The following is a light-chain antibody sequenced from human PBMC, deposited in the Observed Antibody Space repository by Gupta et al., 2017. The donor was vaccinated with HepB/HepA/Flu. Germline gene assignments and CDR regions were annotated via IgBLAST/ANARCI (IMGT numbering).Light chain of an antibody. CDR1: QSVSSN. CDR3: QQYKNWPRT. Sequence: EIVMTQSPATLSVSPGERATLSCRASQSVSSNLDWYQQKPGQAPRLLIYGASTRATGIPARFSGSGSGTEFTLTISSLQSEDFAVYYCQQYKNWPRTFGQGTKVEIK. V-gene: IGKV3-15*01. J-gene: IGKJ1*01. CDR2: GAS.